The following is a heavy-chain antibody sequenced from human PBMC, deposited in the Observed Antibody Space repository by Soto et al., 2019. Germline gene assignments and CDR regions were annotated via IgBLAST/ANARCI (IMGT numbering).Heavy chain of an antibody. CDR1: GGSISSGTYS. CDR2: SYFTGNT. Sequence: QLQLQESGPGLVKPSETLSLTCTVSGGSISSGTYSWGWIRQPPGKGLEWIGNSYFTGNTHYNPSLNSLVTMSVASSKSQFYLSLSSVTAADTAVYYCARHRTGYSSSWLDYWGQGTLVTVSS. D-gene: IGHD6-13*01. V-gene: IGHV4-39*01. CDR3: ARHRTGYSSSWLDY. J-gene: IGHJ4*02.